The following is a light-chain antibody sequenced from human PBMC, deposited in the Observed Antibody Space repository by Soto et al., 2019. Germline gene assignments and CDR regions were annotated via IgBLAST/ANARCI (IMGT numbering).Light chain of an antibody. CDR3: QSYDTSLSGFVV. V-gene: IGLV1-40*01. CDR1: SSNIGAGYG. CDR2: ADK. Sequence: QSVLTQPPSVSGAPGQRVTISCTGSSSNIGAGYGVHWYQQLPGTAPKLLIYADKNRPSGVPDRFSGSKSGTSASLAITGLQAEDEADYYCQSYDTSLSGFVVFGGGTQLTVL. J-gene: IGLJ2*01.